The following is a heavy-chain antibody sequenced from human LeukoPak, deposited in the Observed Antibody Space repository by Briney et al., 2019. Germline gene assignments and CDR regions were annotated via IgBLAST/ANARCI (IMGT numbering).Heavy chain of an antibody. CDR2: ISSFGNIT. CDR1: GFNFSYYD. CDR3: ARAFCSGGHCYQGAFDY. D-gene: IGHD2-21*02. V-gene: IGHV3-48*03. Sequence: PGGSLRVSCVASGFNFSYYDMYWVRQAPGKGLEWLSYISSFGNITYSADSLEGRFTLSRDNAKNSLYLQMHSLRVEDTAVYYCARAFCSGGHCYQGAFDYWGQGTLVTVSS. J-gene: IGHJ4*02.